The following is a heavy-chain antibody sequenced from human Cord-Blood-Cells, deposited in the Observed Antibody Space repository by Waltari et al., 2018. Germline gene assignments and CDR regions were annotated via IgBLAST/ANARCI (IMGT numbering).Heavy chain of an antibody. Sequence: QVQLVQSGAEAKKPGASVKVSCKASGYTFPSYDINLLRQATGQGLEWMGRMNPNSGNTGYAKKFQGRVTMTRNTSISTAYMELSSLRSEDTAVYYCARGDFGGYYPFDYWGQGTLVTVSS. J-gene: IGHJ4*02. D-gene: IGHD3-3*01. CDR1: GYTFPSYD. CDR3: ARGDFGGYYPFDY. CDR2: MNPNSGNT. V-gene: IGHV1-8*01.